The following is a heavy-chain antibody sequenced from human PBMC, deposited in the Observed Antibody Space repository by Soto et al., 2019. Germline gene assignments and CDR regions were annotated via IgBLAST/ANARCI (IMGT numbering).Heavy chain of an antibody. Sequence: PGGSLRLSCAASGFTVSSNYMSWVRQAPGKGLEWVSVIYSGGSTYYADSVKGRFTISRDNSKNTLYLQMNSLRAEDTAVYYCAKGGLGYYYDTSVYSWGQGTLVTVSS. CDR1: GFTVSSNY. CDR3: AKGGLGYYYDTSVYS. CDR2: IYSGGST. J-gene: IGHJ5*02. V-gene: IGHV3-66*01. D-gene: IGHD3-22*01.